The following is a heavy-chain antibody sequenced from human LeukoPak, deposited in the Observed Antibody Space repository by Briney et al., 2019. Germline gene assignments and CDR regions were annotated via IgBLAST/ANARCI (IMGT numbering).Heavy chain of an antibody. CDR3: ARANWNSTDFDYYYYYMDV. Sequence: SETLSLTCTVSGGSLSSSNYYWGWIRQPPGKGLEWIGSIYYSGSTYYNPSLKSRVTISVDTSKNQFSLKLSSVTAADTAVYYCARANWNSTDFDYYYYYMDVWGKGTTVTVSS. D-gene: IGHD1-1*01. CDR1: GGSLSSSNYY. J-gene: IGHJ6*03. CDR2: IYYSGST. V-gene: IGHV4-39*07.